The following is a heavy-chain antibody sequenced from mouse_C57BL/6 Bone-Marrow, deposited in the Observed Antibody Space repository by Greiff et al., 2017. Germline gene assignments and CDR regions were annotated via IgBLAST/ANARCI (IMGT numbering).Heavy chain of an antibody. Sequence: VQLQQSGPELVKPGASVKISCKASGYAFSSSWMNWVKQRPGKGLEWIGRIYPGDGDTNYNGKFKGKATLTADKSSRTAYMQLSSLTSENSAVYFCARSPTVVADYFDYWGQGTTLTVSS. D-gene: IGHD1-1*01. CDR3: ARSPTVVADYFDY. CDR1: GYAFSSSW. CDR2: IYPGDGDT. V-gene: IGHV1-82*01. J-gene: IGHJ2*01.